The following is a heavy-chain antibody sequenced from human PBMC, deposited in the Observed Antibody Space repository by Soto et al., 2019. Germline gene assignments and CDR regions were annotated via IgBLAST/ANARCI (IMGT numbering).Heavy chain of an antibody. J-gene: IGHJ5*02. CDR1: GGTFSSYA. CDR2: IIPIFGTA. D-gene: IGHD2-15*01. Sequence: SVKVSCKASGGTFSSYAISWVRQAPGQGLEWMGGIIPIFGTANYAQKFQGRVTITADKSTSTAYMELSSLRSEDTAVYYRARQYCSGGGCYSGNWFDPWGQGTLVTVSS. V-gene: IGHV1-69*06. CDR3: ARQYCSGGGCYSGNWFDP.